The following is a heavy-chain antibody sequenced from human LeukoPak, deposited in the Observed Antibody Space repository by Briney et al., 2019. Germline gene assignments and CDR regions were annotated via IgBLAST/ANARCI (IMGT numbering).Heavy chain of an antibody. D-gene: IGHD6-6*01. J-gene: IGHJ4*02. CDR2: INHSGST. Sequence: AETLSLTCAVYGGSFSGYYWSWIRQPPGKGLEWIGEINHSGSTNYNPSLKSRVTISVDTSKNQFSLKLSSVTAADTAVYYCARSLEYSSSSRGNYFDYWGQGTLVTVSS. CDR1: GGSFSGYY. V-gene: IGHV4-34*01. CDR3: ARSLEYSSSSRGNYFDY.